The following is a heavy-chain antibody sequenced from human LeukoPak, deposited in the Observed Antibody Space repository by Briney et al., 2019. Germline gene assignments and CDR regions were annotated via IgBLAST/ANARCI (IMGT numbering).Heavy chain of an antibody. CDR2: IYYSGST. J-gene: IGHJ5*02. V-gene: IGHV4-59*08. Sequence: SQTLSLTCTVSGGSISTYYWSWIRQPPGKGLGWIGYIYYSGSTNYNPSLKSRVTISEDTSKNQFSLKLSSVTAADTAVYYCARAGFGELLGPWGQGTLVTVSS. D-gene: IGHD3-10*01. CDR3: ARAGFGELLGP. CDR1: GGSISTYY.